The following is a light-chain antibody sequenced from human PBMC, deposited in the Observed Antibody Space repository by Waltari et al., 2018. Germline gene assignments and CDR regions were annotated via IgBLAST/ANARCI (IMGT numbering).Light chain of an antibody. V-gene: IGKV3-11*01. CDR2: HAS. J-gene: IGKJ4*01. CDR3: QQRANWPPLS. Sequence: EIVLTQSPPTLSLSPGERATLPCRASQSVSTFLAWYQQKPGQSLRLLIYHASNRATGIPARFSGRGSGTNFTLTISSLEPEDFAVYYCQQRANWPPLSFGGGTRVEIK. CDR1: QSVSTF.